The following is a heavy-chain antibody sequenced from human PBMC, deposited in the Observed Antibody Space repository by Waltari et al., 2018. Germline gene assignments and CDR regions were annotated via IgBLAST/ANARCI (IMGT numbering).Heavy chain of an antibody. V-gene: IGHV4-61*09. CDR1: GGSISSGSYY. Sequence: QVQLQESGPGLVKPSQTLSLTCTVSGGSISSGSYYWSWIRQPAGKGLEWIGYIYTSGSTNYNPALKSRVTRSVDTSKNQFSLKLSYVTAADTAVYYCARVSGYGDYETFDYWGQGTLVTVSS. CDR3: ARVSGYGDYETFDY. CDR2: IYTSGST. J-gene: IGHJ4*02. D-gene: IGHD4-17*01.